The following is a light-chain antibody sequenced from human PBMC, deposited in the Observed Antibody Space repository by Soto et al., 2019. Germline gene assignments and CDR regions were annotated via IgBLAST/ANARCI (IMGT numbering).Light chain of an antibody. CDR2: DNN. CDR1: SSNIGNNY. CDR3: AAWDSSLSAVV. J-gene: IGLJ3*02. Sequence: QSVLTQPPSVSAAPGQTVSISCSGSSSNIGNNYVFWYQQFPGTAPKLLIYDNNQRTSGIPDRFSGSKSGTSATLGITGLQTGDEADYYCAAWDSSLSAVVFGGGTKLTVL. V-gene: IGLV1-51*01.